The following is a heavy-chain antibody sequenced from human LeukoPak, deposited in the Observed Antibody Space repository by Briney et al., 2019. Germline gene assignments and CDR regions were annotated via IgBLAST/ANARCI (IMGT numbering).Heavy chain of an antibody. V-gene: IGHV1-2*04. CDR1: GYTFTGYY. CDR2: INPNSGGT. J-gene: IGHJ6*02. Sequence: ASVKVSCKASGYTFTGYYMHWVRQAPGQGLEWMGRINPNSGGTNYAQKFQGWVTMTRDTSISTAYMELSRLRSDDTAVYYCARGDSGSYFYYYYGMDVWGQGTTVTVSS. CDR3: ARGDSGSYFYYYYGMDV. D-gene: IGHD1-26*01.